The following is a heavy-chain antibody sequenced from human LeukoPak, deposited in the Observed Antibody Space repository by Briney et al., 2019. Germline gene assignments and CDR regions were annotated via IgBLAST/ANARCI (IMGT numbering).Heavy chain of an antibody. Sequence: PSETPSLTCTVSGGSISRYYWSWIRQPPGKGLEWIGYIYYSGSTNYNPSLKSRVTISVDTSKNQFSLKLSSVTAADTAVYYCARYRGWLGPADYWGQGTLVTVSS. V-gene: IGHV4-59*08. CDR3: ARYRGWLGPADY. CDR1: GGSISRYY. D-gene: IGHD3-10*01. CDR2: IYYSGST. J-gene: IGHJ4*02.